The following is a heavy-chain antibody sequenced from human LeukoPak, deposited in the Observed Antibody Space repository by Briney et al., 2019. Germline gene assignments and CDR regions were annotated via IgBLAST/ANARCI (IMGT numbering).Heavy chain of an antibody. CDR1: GFSFTSSS. CDR3: ARTFDY. J-gene: IGHJ4*02. V-gene: IGHV3-48*01. CDR2: ISSSSSTI. Sequence: PGGSLRLSCAASGFSFTSSSMNWVRQAPGKGLEWISYISSSSSTIYYADSVKGRFTISRDNAKLFLQMNSLRAEDTAVYYCARTFDYWGQGTLVTVSS.